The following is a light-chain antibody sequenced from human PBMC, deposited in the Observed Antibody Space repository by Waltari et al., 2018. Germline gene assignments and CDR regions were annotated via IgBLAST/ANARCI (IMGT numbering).Light chain of an antibody. CDR1: QSILYSSNDKNY. V-gene: IGKV4-1*01. Sequence: DIVMTQSPDSLAVSLGERATINCKSSQSILYSSNDKNYLAWYQQKPGQPPKLLIYWASTRESGVPDLFSGSGSGTDFTLTISSLQAEDVAVYYCQQYYRSRTFGQGTKVEIK. J-gene: IGKJ1*01. CDR3: QQYYRSRT. CDR2: WAS.